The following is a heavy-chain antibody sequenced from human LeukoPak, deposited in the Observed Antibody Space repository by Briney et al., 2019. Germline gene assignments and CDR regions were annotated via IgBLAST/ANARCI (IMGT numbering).Heavy chain of an antibody. J-gene: IGHJ3*02. V-gene: IGHV5-10-1*01. CDR1: GYTFTNYW. CDR3: ARLPKYYYDESVASASFDI. Sequence: GEPLKISCQASGYTFTNYWINWARQMPGKGLEWMGRIDPSDSYTNYSPSFQGHVTISADNSITTASLQWSRLRASDTAIYYCARLPKYYYDESVASASFDIWGQGTMVTVSS. D-gene: IGHD3-22*01. CDR2: IDPSDSYT.